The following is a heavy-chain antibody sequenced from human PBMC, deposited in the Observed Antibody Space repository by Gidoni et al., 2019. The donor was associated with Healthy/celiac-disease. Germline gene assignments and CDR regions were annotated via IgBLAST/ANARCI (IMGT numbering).Heavy chain of an antibody. Sequence: QVQLQQWGAGLLKPSETLSLTSAVYGGSFSGYYWSWIRQPPGKGLEWIGEINHSGSTNYNPSLKSRVTISVDTSKNQFSLKLSSVTAADTAVYYCARGLPIGMDVWGQGTTVTVSS. V-gene: IGHV4-34*01. CDR2: INHSGST. CDR3: ARGLPIGMDV. J-gene: IGHJ6*02. CDR1: GGSFSGYY. D-gene: IGHD1-26*01.